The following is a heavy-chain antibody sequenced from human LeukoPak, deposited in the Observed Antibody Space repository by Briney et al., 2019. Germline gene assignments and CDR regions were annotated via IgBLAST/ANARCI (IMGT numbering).Heavy chain of an antibody. CDR2: INPIGGST. Sequence: ASVKVSCKASGYTFTSYYMHWVRQAPGQGLEWMGIINPIGGSTSYAQKFQGRVTMTRDTSTSTVYMELSSLRSEDTAVYYCARGGTAAGTYYYYGMDVWGQGTTVTVSS. CDR1: GYTFTSYY. J-gene: IGHJ6*02. CDR3: ARGGTAAGTYYYYGMDV. D-gene: IGHD6-13*01. V-gene: IGHV1-46*01.